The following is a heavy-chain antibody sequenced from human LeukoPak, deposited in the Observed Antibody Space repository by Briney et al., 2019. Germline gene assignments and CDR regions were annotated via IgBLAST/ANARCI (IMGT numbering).Heavy chain of an antibody. CDR3: ARGDELLWFGASDY. Sequence: GGSLRLSCAASGFTFSSYGMHWVRQAPGKGLEWVAVIWYDGSNKYYADSVKGRFTISRDNSKNTLYLQMNSLRAEDTAVYYCARGDELLWFGASDYWGQGTLVTVSS. V-gene: IGHV3-33*01. CDR1: GFTFSSYG. D-gene: IGHD3-10*01. CDR2: IWYDGSNK. J-gene: IGHJ4*02.